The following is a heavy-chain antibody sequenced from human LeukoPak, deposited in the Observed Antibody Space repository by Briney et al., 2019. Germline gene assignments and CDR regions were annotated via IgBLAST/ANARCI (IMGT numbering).Heavy chain of an antibody. V-gene: IGHV5-51*01. D-gene: IGHD1-26*01. CDR2: IYPGDSDT. Sequence: PGASLQISWKGSGSSFTSYWIGCVRPLPGKGLEWMGIIYPGDSDTRYSPSFQGQVTISADKSISTAYLQWSSLKASDTAMYYCARPSGTAYYFDYWGQGTLVTVSS. CDR3: ARPSGTAYYFDY. J-gene: IGHJ4*02. CDR1: GSSFTSYW.